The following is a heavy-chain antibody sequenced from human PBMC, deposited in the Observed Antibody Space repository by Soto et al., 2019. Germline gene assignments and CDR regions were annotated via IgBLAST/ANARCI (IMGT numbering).Heavy chain of an antibody. Sequence: GGSLILSCAASGFTFSGYAMSWVRQAPGKGLEWVSAISGSGGSTYYADSVKGRFTISRDNSKNTLYLQMNSLRAEDTAVYYCATPIPRGDFWSGYYPEPSDYWGQGTLVTVSS. CDR1: GFTFSGYA. D-gene: IGHD3-3*01. CDR2: ISGSGGST. V-gene: IGHV3-23*01. J-gene: IGHJ4*02. CDR3: ATPIPRGDFWSGYYPEPSDY.